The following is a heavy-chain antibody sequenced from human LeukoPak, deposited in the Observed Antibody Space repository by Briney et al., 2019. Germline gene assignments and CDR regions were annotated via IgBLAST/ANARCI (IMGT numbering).Heavy chain of an antibody. J-gene: IGHJ4*02. Sequence: GGSLRLSCAASGFTFSSYGMHWVRQAPGKGLEWVAFIRYDGSNKYYADSVKGRFTISRDNSKNTRYLQMNSLRAEDTAVYYCAKDRIQLWSVDYWGQGTLVTVSS. V-gene: IGHV3-30*02. CDR2: IRYDGSNK. CDR1: GFTFSSYG. CDR3: AKDRIQLWSVDY. D-gene: IGHD5-18*01.